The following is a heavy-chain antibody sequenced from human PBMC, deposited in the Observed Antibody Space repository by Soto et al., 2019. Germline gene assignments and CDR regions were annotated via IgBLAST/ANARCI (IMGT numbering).Heavy chain of an antibody. CDR3: ARGPDFQLLFVFDY. Sequence: GGSLILSCAASGFTFSSYGMTFSSYAMSWVRQAPGKGLEWVSTISGSGDSTYYADSVKGRFTISRDNSKNTLYLEMNSLRAEDTAVYYCARGPDFQLLFVFDYWGQGTLVTVSS. CDR1: GFTFSSYGMTFSSYA. J-gene: IGHJ4*02. D-gene: IGHD2-2*01. CDR2: ISGSGDST. V-gene: IGHV3-23*01.